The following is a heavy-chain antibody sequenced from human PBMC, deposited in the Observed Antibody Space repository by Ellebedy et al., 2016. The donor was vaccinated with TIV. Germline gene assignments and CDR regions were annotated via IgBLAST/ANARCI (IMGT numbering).Heavy chain of an antibody. D-gene: IGHD6-13*01. CDR2: IYQSGST. Sequence: MPSETLSLTCAVSGDSISSSNWWNWVRQTTGKGLEWIGEIYQSGSTNYNPSLKSRVTISVDKSKNQFSLKLTSVTAADTAVYYCARAPAGTQQSPLDYWGQGTLVTVSS. J-gene: IGHJ4*02. CDR1: GDSISSSNW. CDR3: ARAPAGTQQSPLDY. V-gene: IGHV4-4*02.